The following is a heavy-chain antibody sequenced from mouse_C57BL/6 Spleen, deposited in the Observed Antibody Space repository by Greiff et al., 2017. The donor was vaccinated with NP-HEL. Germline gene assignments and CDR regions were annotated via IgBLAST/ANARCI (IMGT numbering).Heavy chain of an antibody. CDR3: ARPSSDYYYGTLDY. CDR1: GYAFSSYW. J-gene: IGHJ2*01. CDR2: IYPGDGDT. Sequence: QVQLQQSGAELVKPGASVKISCKASGYAFSSYWMNWVKQRPGKGLEWIGQIYPGDGDTNYNGKFKGKATLTADKSSSTAYMQLSSLTSEDSAVYFCARPSSDYYYGTLDYWGQGTTLTVSS. D-gene: IGHD1-1*01. V-gene: IGHV1-80*01.